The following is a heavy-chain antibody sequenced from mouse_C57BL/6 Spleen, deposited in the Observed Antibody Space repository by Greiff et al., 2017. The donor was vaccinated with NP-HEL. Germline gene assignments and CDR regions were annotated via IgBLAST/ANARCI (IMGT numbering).Heavy chain of an antibody. D-gene: IGHD2-2*01. V-gene: IGHV1-81*01. CDR2: IYPRSGNT. J-gene: IGHJ2*01. CDR1: GYTFTSYG. Sequence: VKLMESGAELARPGASVKLSCKASGYTFTSYGISWVKQRTGQGLEWIGEIYPRSGNTYYNEKFKGKATLTADKSSSTAYMELRSLTSEDSAVYFCARTTMVTTWDFDYWGQGTTLTVSS. CDR3: ARTTMVTTWDFDY.